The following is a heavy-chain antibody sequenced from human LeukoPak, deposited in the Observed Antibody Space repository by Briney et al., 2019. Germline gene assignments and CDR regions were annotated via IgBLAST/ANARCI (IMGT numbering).Heavy chain of an antibody. CDR1: GFTVSSNY. D-gene: IGHD3-10*01. CDR2: IYSGGST. V-gene: IGHV3-53*05. J-gene: IGHJ6*02. Sequence: PGGSLRLSCAASGFTVSSNYMSWVRQAPGKGLEWVSVIYSGGSTYYADSVKGRFTISRDNSKNTLYLQMNSLRAEDTALYYCAKLSSRGEYYYYYGMDVWGQGTTVTVSS. CDR3: AKLSSRGEYYYYYGMDV.